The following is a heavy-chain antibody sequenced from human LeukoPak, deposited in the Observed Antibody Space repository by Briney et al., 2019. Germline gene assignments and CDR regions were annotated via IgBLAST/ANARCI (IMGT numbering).Heavy chain of an antibody. D-gene: IGHD1-1*01. J-gene: IGHJ4*02. CDR1: GFSFSSFA. Sequence: GGSLRLSCAASGFSFSSFAMHWVRQAPGKGLEWVAVIWFDGSNKNYGDFVKGRFTISRDNSKNTLYLQMDSLRAEDTAVYYCARSTTGMTGFFVYWGQGTLVSVSS. CDR2: IWFDGSNK. CDR3: ARSTTGMTGFFVY. V-gene: IGHV3-33*01.